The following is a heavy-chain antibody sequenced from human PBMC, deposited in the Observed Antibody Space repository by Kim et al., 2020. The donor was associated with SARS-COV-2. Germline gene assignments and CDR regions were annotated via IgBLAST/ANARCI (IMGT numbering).Heavy chain of an antibody. CDR2: IYYSGST. CDR1: GGSISSYY. CDR3: ARGDIYDSSGYYQYPTSFDY. Sequence: SETLSLTCTVSGGSISSYYWSWIRQPPGKGLEWIGYIYYSGSTNYNPSLKSRVTISVDTSKNQFSLKLSSVTAADTAVYYCARGDIYDSSGYYQYPTSFDYWGQGTLVTVSS. J-gene: IGHJ4*02. V-gene: IGHV4-59*08. D-gene: IGHD3-22*01.